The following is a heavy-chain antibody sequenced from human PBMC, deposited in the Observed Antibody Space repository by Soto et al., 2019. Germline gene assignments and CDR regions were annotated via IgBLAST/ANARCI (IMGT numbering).Heavy chain of an antibody. CDR1: GYSFATYW. V-gene: IGHV5-51*01. CDR3: ARTTWKLVDPYYFDY. Sequence: EVQLVPSGTEVKKPGESLKISCKGSGYSFATYWIGWVRQMPGKGLEWMGIIYPGDFDTRYSPSFQGQVTISVDKSISTAYLQWSSLKASDTAIYYCARTTWKLVDPYYFDYWGQGTLVTVSS. CDR2: IYPGDFDT. J-gene: IGHJ4*02. D-gene: IGHD6-13*01.